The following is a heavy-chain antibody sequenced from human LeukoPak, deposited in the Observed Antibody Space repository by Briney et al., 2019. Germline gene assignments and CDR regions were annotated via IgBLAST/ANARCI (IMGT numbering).Heavy chain of an antibody. D-gene: IGHD3-9*01. CDR3: AREGGDILTGYREWYFAY. V-gene: IGHV1-46*01. J-gene: IGHJ4*02. CDR1: GYTFTSYY. Sequence: ASVKVSCKASGYTFTSYYMHWVRQAPGQGLEWMGIINPSGGSTSYAQKFQGRVTMTTDTSTSTVYMELSSLRSEDTAVYYCAREGGDILTGYREWYFAYWGQGPLVTVSS. CDR2: INPSGGST.